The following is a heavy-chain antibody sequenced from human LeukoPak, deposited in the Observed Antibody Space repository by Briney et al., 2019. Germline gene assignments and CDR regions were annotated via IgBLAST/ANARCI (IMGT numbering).Heavy chain of an antibody. CDR3: ARVMYYYHSSGYIAVYYFDY. CDR1: GFTFSSHW. Sequence: PGGSLRLSCAASGFTFSSHWMHWVRQAPGKGLVWVSRINSDGSTTSYADSVKGRFTISRDNAKNTLYLQMNSLRAEDTAVYYCARVMYYYHSSGYIAVYYFDYWGQGTLVTVSS. J-gene: IGHJ4*02. CDR2: INSDGSTT. D-gene: IGHD3-22*01. V-gene: IGHV3-74*01.